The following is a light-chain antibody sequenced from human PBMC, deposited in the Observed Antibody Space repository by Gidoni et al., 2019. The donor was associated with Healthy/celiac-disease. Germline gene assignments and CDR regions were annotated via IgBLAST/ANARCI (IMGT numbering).Light chain of an antibody. CDR1: QSVSSSY. Sequence: IVLTQSPGTLSLSPGERATLSCRASQSVSSSYLAWYQQKPVQAPRLLIYGASSRATGIPDRFSGSGSGTDFTLTISRLEPEDFAVYYCQQYGSSPRITFGPXTKVDIK. J-gene: IGKJ3*01. CDR3: QQYGSSPRIT. V-gene: IGKV3-20*01. CDR2: GAS.